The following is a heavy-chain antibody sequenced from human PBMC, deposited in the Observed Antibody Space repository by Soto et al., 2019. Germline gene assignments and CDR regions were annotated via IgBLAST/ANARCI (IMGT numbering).Heavy chain of an antibody. V-gene: IGHV3-74*01. Sequence: GGSLRLSCAASGFTFSSYWMHWVRQAPGKGMVWVSRINSDGSSTSYADSVKGRFTISRDNAKNTLYLQMNSLRAEDTAVYYCARDNYAYYMDVWGKGTTVTVSS. J-gene: IGHJ6*03. CDR2: INSDGSST. CDR1: GFTFSSYW. CDR3: ARDNYAYYMDV.